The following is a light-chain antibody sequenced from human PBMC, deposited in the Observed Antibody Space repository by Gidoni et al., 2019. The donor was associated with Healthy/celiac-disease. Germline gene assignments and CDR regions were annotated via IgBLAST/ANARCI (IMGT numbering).Light chain of an antibody. CDR2: QDS. V-gene: IGLV3-1*01. J-gene: IGLJ1*01. Sequence: SYEMTQPHSVSVSPGRTASITCSGDKLGDKYACWYQQKPGQSPVLVIYQDSKRPSGIPERFSGSNSGNTATLTISGTQAMDEADYYCQAWDSSTGVFGTGTTVTVL. CDR3: QAWDSSTGV. CDR1: KLGDKY.